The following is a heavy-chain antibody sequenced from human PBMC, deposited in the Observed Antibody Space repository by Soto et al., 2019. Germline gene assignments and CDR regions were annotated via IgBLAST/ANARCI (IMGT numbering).Heavy chain of an antibody. J-gene: IGHJ6*02. CDR2: IYYSGST. CDR1: GGSISSGGYY. V-gene: IGHV4-31*03. CDR3: AIRGYSYGFSIGIDV. D-gene: IGHD5-18*01. Sequence: SETLSLTCTVSGGSISSGGYYWSWIRQHPGKGLEWIGYIYYSGSTYYNPSLKSRVTISVDTSKNQFSLKLSSVTAADTAVYYCAIRGYSYGFSIGIDVWGQGTTVTVSS.